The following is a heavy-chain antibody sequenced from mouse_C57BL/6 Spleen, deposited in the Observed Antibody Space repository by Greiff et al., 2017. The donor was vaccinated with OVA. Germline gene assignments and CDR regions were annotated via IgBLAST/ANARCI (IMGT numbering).Heavy chain of an antibody. CDR2: ISSGSSTI. Sequence: EVNVVESGGGLVKPGGSLKLSCAASGFTFSDYGMHWVRQAPEKGLEWVAYISSGSSTIYYADTVKGRFTISRDNAKNTLFLQMTSLRSEDTAMYYCAIDGYYAYAMDYWGQGTSVTVSS. CDR3: AIDGYYAYAMDY. CDR1: GFTFSDYG. D-gene: IGHD2-3*01. V-gene: IGHV5-17*01. J-gene: IGHJ4*01.